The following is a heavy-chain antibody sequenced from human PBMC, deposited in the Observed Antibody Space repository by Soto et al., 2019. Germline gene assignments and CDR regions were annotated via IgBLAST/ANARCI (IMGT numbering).Heavy chain of an antibody. D-gene: IGHD3-3*01. CDR3: ARQLFSGLGLPPVFWEYNWFAP. CDR1: GGSISSYY. V-gene: IGHV4-59*08. Sequence: SETLSLTCTVSGGSISSYYWSWIRQPPGKGLEWIGYIYYSGSTNYNPSLKSRVTISVDTSKNQFSLKLSSVTAAATAVYYCARQLFSGLGLPPVFWEYNWFAPWGQGTLVTVSS. J-gene: IGHJ5*02. CDR2: IYYSGST.